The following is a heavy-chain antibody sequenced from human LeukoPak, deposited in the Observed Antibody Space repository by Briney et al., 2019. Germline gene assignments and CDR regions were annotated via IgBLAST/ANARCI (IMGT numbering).Heavy chain of an antibody. Sequence: SETLSLTCTVSGGSISSYYWSWIRQPPGKGLEWIGYIYYSGSTNYNPSLKSRVTISVDTSKNQFSLKLSSVTAADTAVYYCAVGYYYGSGSSRNNWFDPWGQGTLVTVSS. CDR3: AVGYYYGSGSSRNNWFDP. CDR1: GGSISSYY. J-gene: IGHJ5*02. V-gene: IGHV4-59*01. D-gene: IGHD3-10*01. CDR2: IYYSGST.